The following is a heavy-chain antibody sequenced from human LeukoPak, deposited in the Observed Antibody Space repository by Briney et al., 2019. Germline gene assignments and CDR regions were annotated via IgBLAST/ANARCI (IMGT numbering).Heavy chain of an antibody. D-gene: IGHD2-15*01. Sequence: ASVKVSCKASGYTFTSYDVNWVRQATGQGLEWMGWVNPNSGHTGYAQKFQGRVTMTTNTSISTAYMELSSLRSEDTAVYYCARGAPGYYCNGGSCPYFDYWGQGTLVSVSS. J-gene: IGHJ4*02. CDR3: ARGAPGYYCNGGSCPYFDY. V-gene: IGHV1-8*01. CDR2: VNPNSGHT. CDR1: GYTFTSYD.